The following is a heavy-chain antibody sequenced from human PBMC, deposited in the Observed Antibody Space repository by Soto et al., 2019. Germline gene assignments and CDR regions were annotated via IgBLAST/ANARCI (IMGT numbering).Heavy chain of an antibody. CDR1: GGSISSSNW. Sequence: SETLSLTCAVSGGSISSSNWWSWVRQPPGKGLEWIGEIYHSGSTNYNPSLKSRVTISVDKSKNQFSLKLSSVTAADTAVDDGAKYDSRGYYDVWSQGTLVTVSS. CDR2: IYHSGST. J-gene: IGHJ4*02. D-gene: IGHD3-22*01. CDR3: AKYDSRGYYDV. V-gene: IGHV4-4*02.